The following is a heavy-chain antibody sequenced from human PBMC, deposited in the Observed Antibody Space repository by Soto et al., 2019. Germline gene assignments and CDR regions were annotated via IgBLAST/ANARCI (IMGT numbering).Heavy chain of an antibody. Sequence: SGGSLRLSCAASGFTFDDYAMHWVRQAPGKGLEWVSGISWNSGSIGYADSVKGRFTISRDNAKNSLYLQMNSLRAEDTALYYCAKDKSGSWYYFDYWGQGTLVTVSS. CDR3: AKDKSGSWYYFDY. V-gene: IGHV3-9*01. CDR2: ISWNSGSI. CDR1: GFTFDDYA. J-gene: IGHJ4*02. D-gene: IGHD6-13*01.